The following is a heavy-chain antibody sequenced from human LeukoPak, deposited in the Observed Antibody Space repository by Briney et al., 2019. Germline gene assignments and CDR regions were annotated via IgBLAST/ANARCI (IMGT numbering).Heavy chain of an antibody. CDR2: ISGSGGST. CDR3: AKSKSPVGTFDY. J-gene: IGHJ4*02. V-gene: IGHV3-23*01. CDR1: GFTFSDHS. Sequence: GGSLRLSYASSGFTFSDHSMDWVRQAPGKGLECVSVISGSGGSTYYADSVKGRFTTSRDTSENTLYLHMNSLRAEDTAVYYCAKSKSPVGTFDYWGQGTLVTVSS. D-gene: IGHD4-23*01.